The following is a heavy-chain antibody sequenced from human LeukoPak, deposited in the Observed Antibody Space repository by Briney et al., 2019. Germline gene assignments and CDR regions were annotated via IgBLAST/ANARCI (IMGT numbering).Heavy chain of an antibody. CDR1: GFTFSSFA. Sequence: GGSLRLSCAASGFTFSSFAMSWVRQAPGKGLEWVSAIGGSGGSTYYADSVKGRFTISRDNSKNTLYLQMNSLKTEDTAVYYCTTFVVVVAAYYWGQGTLVTVSS. CDR3: TTFVVVVAAYY. J-gene: IGHJ4*02. D-gene: IGHD2-15*01. CDR2: IGGSGGST. V-gene: IGHV3-23*01.